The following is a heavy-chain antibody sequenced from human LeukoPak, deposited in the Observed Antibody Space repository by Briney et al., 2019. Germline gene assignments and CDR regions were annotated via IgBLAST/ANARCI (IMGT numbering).Heavy chain of an antibody. V-gene: IGHV1-8*01. CDR3: ARDYCSGGSCYSSDYYGMDV. CDR1: GYTFTSYD. J-gene: IGHJ6*02. CDR2: MNPNSGNT. D-gene: IGHD2-15*01. Sequence: ASVKVSCKASGYTFTSYDINWVRQAPGQGLEWMGWMNPNSGNTGYAQKFQGRVTMTRDTSTSTVYMELSSLRSEDTAVYYCARDYCSGGSCYSSDYYGMDVGGQGTTVTVSS.